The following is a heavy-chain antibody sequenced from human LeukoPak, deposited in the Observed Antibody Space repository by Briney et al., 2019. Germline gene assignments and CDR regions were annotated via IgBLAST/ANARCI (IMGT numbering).Heavy chain of an antibody. J-gene: IGHJ4*02. V-gene: IGHV3-64*04. D-gene: IGHD3-22*01. CDR3: AHIRGSYYYDSSGYYDY. Sequence: PGGSLRLSCSASGFTFSSYAIHWVRQAPGKGLEYVSAISDNGGSTYYADSVKGRFTISRDNSKNTLYLQMNSLRAEDTAVYYCAHIRGSYYYDSSGYYDYWGQGTLVTVSS. CDR1: GFTFSSYA. CDR2: ISDNGGST.